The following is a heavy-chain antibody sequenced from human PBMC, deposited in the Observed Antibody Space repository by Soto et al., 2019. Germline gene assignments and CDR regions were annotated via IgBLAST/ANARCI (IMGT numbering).Heavy chain of an antibody. CDR1: GGSFSGYY. CDR3: ARVPSPFDFYYAMDV. V-gene: IGHV4-34*01. CDR2: IHPSGST. J-gene: IGHJ6*02. Sequence: PSETLSLTCAVYGGSFSGYYWTWIRQPPGKGLEWIGEIHPSGSTNYNPSLKSRVTISADTSQNQFSLKLNSVTAADTAVYFCARVPSPFDFYYAMDVWGQGTTVT. D-gene: IGHD3-16*01.